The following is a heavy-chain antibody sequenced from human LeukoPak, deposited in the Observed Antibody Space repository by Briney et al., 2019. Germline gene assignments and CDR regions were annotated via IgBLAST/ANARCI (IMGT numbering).Heavy chain of an antibody. D-gene: IGHD3-22*01. CDR1: GFTFDDYA. CDR3: ARTYYYDSSGYREDWFDP. V-gene: IGHV3-43*02. Sequence: GGSLRLSCAASGFTFDDYAMHWVRQAPGKGLEWVSLISGDGGSTYYADSVKGRFTISRDNAKKSLYLQMNSLRAEDTAVYYCARTYYYDSSGYREDWFDPWGQGTLVTVSS. J-gene: IGHJ5*02. CDR2: ISGDGGST.